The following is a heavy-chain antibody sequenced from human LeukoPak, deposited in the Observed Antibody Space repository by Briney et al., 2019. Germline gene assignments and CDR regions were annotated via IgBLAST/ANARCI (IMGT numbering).Heavy chain of an antibody. CDR3: AKDIGRSIAAAVLVDYMNG. CDR1: GFTFSNYW. Sequence: PGGSLRLSCAASGFTFSNYWMHWVRQAPGTGLEWVSAISGSGGSTSYEDSVKGRFTITRDNSKNKLYLQMNSLIAEDTAVDYYAKDIGRSIAAAVLVDYMNGGSKGSSVTVS. V-gene: IGHV3-23*01. J-gene: IGHJ6*03. D-gene: IGHD6-13*01. CDR2: ISGSGGST.